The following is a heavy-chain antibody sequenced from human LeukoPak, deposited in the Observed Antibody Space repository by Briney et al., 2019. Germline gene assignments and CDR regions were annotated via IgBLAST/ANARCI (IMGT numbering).Heavy chain of an antibody. V-gene: IGHV4-34*01. CDR1: GASFSNTY. CDR3: ATASQLGSYNWFDP. D-gene: IGHD1-1*01. Sequence: SETLSLTCAVYGASFSNTYRSWIRQPPGKGLEWIGEIYHTRNTKYNPSLKGRVTISLDTSKNQFSLDLTSVTATDTAVYYCATASQLGSYNWFDPWGQGTLVTVSS. J-gene: IGHJ5*02. CDR2: IYHTRNT.